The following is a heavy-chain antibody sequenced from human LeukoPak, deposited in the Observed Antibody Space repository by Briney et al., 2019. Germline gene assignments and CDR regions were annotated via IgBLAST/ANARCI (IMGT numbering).Heavy chain of an antibody. V-gene: IGHV3-30*02. J-gene: IGHJ1*01. Sequence: PGGSLRLSCAASGFTFSSYGMHWVRQAPGKGLEWVAFIRYDGSNKYYADSVKGRFTISRDNSKNTLYLQMNSLRAEDTAVYYCAKEAKYCSSTSCYARLGYFQHWGQGTLVTVSS. CDR2: IRYDGSNK. CDR1: GFTFSSYG. CDR3: AKEAKYCSSTSCYARLGYFQH. D-gene: IGHD2-2*01.